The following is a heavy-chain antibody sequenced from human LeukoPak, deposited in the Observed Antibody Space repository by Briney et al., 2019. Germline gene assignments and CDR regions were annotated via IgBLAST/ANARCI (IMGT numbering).Heavy chain of an antibody. CDR3: ARGRYYLDS. D-gene: IGHD1-14*01. CDR2: FNSDGITT. Sequence: GGSLRLSCAASGFTFSTYWMHWVRQAPGKGLVWVSRFNSDGITTSYADSVKGRFTISRDNAKNTLYLQMNSLRAEDSAVYYCARGRYYLDSWGQGTLVTVSS. V-gene: IGHV3-74*01. CDR1: GFTFSTYW. J-gene: IGHJ4*02.